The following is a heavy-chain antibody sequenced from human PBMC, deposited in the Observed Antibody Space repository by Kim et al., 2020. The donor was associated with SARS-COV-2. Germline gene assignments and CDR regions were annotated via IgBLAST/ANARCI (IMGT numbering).Heavy chain of an antibody. J-gene: IGHJ4*02. V-gene: IGHV1-24*01. D-gene: IGHD6-19*01. Sequence: YERKFQGRVPMTEDTSTATAYMELSSLRSEDTAVYYCATGSGWAAHYFDYWGQGTLVTVSS. CDR3: ATGSGWAAHYFDY.